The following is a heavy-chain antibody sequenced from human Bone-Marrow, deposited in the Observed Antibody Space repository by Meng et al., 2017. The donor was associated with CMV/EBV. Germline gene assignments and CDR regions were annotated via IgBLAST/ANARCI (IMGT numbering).Heavy chain of an antibody. V-gene: IGHV3-30-3*01. Sequence: GESLKISCAASGFTFSNAWLSWVRQAPGKGLEWVAVISYDGSNKYYADSVKGRFTISRDNSKNTLYLQMNSLRAEDTAVYYCARGCSSTSCYNHDAFDIWGQGTMVTVSS. CDR2: ISYDGSNK. J-gene: IGHJ3*02. D-gene: IGHD2-2*02. CDR1: GFTFSNAW. CDR3: ARGCSSTSCYNHDAFDI.